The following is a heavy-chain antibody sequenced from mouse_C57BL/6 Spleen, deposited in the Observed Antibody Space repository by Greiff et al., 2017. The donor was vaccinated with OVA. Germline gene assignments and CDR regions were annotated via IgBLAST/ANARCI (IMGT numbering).Heavy chain of an antibody. CDR2: ISYDGSN. D-gene: IGHD2-3*01. V-gene: IGHV3-6*01. J-gene: IGHJ2*01. Sequence: DVQLQESGPGLVKPSQSLSLTCSVTGYSITSGYYWNWIRQFPGNKLEWMGYISYDGSNNYNPSLKNRISITRDTSKNQFFLKLNSVTTEDTATYYCARYDGYYFDYWGQGTTLTVSS. CDR1: GYSITSGYY. CDR3: ARYDGYYFDY.